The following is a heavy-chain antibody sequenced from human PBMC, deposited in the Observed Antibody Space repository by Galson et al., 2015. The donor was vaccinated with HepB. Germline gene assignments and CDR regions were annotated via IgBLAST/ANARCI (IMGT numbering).Heavy chain of an antibody. V-gene: IGHV3-53*01. CDR1: GFTVSSNY. J-gene: IGHJ6*03. Sequence: SLRLSCAASGFTVSSNYMSWVRQAPGKGLEWVSVIYSGGSTYYADSVKGRFTISRDNSKNTLYLQMNSLRAEDTAVYYCARGSGHPRYYDFWTGYYYMDVWGKGTTVTVSS. D-gene: IGHD3-3*01. CDR2: IYSGGST. CDR3: ARGSGHPRYYDFWTGYYYMDV.